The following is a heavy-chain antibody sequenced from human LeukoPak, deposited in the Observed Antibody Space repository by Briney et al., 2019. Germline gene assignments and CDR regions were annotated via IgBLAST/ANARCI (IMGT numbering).Heavy chain of an antibody. J-gene: IGHJ4*02. CDR3: AKEGRSLQTY. Sequence: GGSLRLSCAASGFMFSSNWMSWVRLASGKGLEWVANIKEDGTETYYVDSVKGRFTISRDNAKNSLYLQMNSLRVEDTAVYYCAKEGRSLQTYWGQGTLVTVSS. V-gene: IGHV3-7*03. D-gene: IGHD5-24*01. CDR1: GFMFSSNW. CDR2: IKEDGTET.